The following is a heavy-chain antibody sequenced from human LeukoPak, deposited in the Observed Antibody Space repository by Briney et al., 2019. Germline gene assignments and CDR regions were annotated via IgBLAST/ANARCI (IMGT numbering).Heavy chain of an antibody. CDR2: IYTSGST. CDR1: GGSISSYY. CDR3: ARDFEDLIVGATGWFDP. J-gene: IGHJ5*02. Sequence: SETLSLTCTVSGGSISSYYWSWIRQPAGKGLEWIGRIYTSGSTNYNPSLKSRVTMSVDTSKNQFSLKLSSVTAADTAVYYCARDFEDLIVGATGWFDPWGQGTLVTVSS. D-gene: IGHD1-26*01. V-gene: IGHV4-4*07.